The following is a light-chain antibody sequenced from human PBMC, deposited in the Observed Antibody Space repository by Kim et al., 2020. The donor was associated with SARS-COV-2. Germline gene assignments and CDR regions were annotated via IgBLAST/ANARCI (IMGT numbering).Light chain of an antibody. V-gene: IGLV4-69*01. CDR1: SGNSNFA. J-gene: IGLJ3*02. CDR3: QTWDSGIRV. CDR2: LSSDGSH. Sequence: SVKLTCTLSSGNSNFAIAWLQQQAEKGPRYLMKLSSDGSHTRGDGIPARFSGSSSGAERYLTISSLQSEDEADYYCQTWDSGIRVFGGGTKVTVL.